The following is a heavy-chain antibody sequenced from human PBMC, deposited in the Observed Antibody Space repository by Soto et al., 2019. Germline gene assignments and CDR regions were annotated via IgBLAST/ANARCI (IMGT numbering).Heavy chain of an antibody. CDR2: IWFDGSNE. CDR3: ARAMAATTPFDY. Sequence: QVQLVESGGGVVQPGRSLRLSCAASGFIFSSYGMHWVRQAPGKGLEWVAVIWFDGSNEYYADSVKGRFTISRDNSKNTLHSQMNSLRADDTAVYYCARAMAATTPFDYWGQGTVVTVSS. V-gene: IGHV3-33*01. CDR1: GFIFSSYG. D-gene: IGHD1-26*01. J-gene: IGHJ4*02.